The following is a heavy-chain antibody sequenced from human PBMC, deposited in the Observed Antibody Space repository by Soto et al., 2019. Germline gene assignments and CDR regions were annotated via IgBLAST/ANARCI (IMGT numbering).Heavy chain of an antibody. Sequence: GGSLSLSCAAPGFTFSNYAMHWVSQAPGKGLEYVSTISSKRHSTDYANTVKGKFTIYRDNSMNTIYIHMDSLRAEDMAVYYCARTWKFFSYYYYGMDVWGQGT. V-gene: IGHV3-64*01. CDR3: ARTWKFFSYYYYGMDV. J-gene: IGHJ6*02. CDR2: ISSKRHST. CDR1: GFTFSNYA. D-gene: IGHD1-1*01.